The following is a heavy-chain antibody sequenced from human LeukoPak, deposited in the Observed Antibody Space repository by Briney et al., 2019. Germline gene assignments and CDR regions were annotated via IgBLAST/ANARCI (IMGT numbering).Heavy chain of an antibody. CDR1: GYSISSGYY. J-gene: IGHJ6*03. V-gene: IGHV4-38-2*02. D-gene: IGHD6-13*01. CDR2: IYHSRST. CDR3: ARVRIAAAVDYYYYMDV. Sequence: SETLSLTCTVSGYSISSGYYWGWLRPPPGKGLEWIGRIYHSRSTYYNPSLKSRVTISVNTSKNKFSLKLSSVTAADTAVYYCARVRIAAAVDYYYYMDVWGKGTTVTISS.